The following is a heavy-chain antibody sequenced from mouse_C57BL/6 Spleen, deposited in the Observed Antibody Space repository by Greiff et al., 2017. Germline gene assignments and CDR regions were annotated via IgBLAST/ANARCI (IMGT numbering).Heavy chain of an antibody. CDR1: GYTFTSSW. CDR3: ARGSYAMDY. Sequence: QVQLQQPGAELVKPGASVKMSCKASGYTFTSSWMNWVKQRPGKGLEWIGRIYPGDGDTNYNGKFKGKATLTADKSSSTAYMQLSSLTSEDSAVYFCARGSYAMDYWGQGTSVTVSS. J-gene: IGHJ4*01. CDR2: IYPGDGDT. V-gene: IGHV1-82*01.